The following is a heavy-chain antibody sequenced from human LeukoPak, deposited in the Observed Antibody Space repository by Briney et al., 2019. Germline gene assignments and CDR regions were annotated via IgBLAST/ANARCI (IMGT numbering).Heavy chain of an antibody. J-gene: IGHJ6*03. CDR3: ARAVYYYYMDV. CDR2: IYYSGGT. CDR1: GGSISSHY. V-gene: IGHV4-59*11. Sequence: SETLSLTCTVSGGSISSHYWSWIRQAPGKGLEWIGYIYYSGGTNYNPSVNSRVTISVDTSKNQFSLKLSSVTAADTAVYYCARAVYYYYMDVWGKGTTVTVSS.